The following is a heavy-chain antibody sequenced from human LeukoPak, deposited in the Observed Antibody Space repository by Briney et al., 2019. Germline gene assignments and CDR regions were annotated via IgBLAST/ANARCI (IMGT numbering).Heavy chain of an antibody. CDR2: IYYSGST. J-gene: IGHJ4*02. CDR3: ARQGVRGVPDY. V-gene: IGHV4-59*08. D-gene: IGHD3-10*01. Sequence: TSETLSLTCTVSGSSISSYYWSWIRQPPGKGLEWIGYIYYSGSTNYNPSLKSRVTISVDTSKNQFSLKLSSVTAADTAVYYCARQGVRGVPDYWGRGTLVTVSS. CDR1: GSSISSYY.